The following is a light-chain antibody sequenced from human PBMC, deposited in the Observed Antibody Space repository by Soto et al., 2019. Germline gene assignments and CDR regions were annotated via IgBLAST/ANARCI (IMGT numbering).Light chain of an antibody. CDR1: QSVSRN. CDR3: QQTYSTPYT. V-gene: IGKV1-39*01. Sequence: IQMTQSPSSLSASVGDRVTITCRASQSVSRNFNWYQQKPGKAPKLLIYAASTLQSGVPSRFSGSGSGTDFTHTISSLQPEDTASYYSQQTYSTPYTFGQGTQLEIK. CDR2: AAS. J-gene: IGKJ2*01.